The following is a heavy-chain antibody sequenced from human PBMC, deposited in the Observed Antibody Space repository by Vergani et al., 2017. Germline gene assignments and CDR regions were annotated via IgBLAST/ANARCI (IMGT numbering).Heavy chain of an antibody. J-gene: IGHJ4*02. CDR3: TTPTNWELRYDFDY. Sequence: EVQPVESGGGLVKPGGSLRLSCTTSGFTFSSAWMSWVGQAPGQGLEWVARIRPKTDGETTDYAAPVKGRFTISRDDSKNTLYLQMNSLKTEDTAVYYCTTPTNWELRYDFDYWGQGTLVTVSS. V-gene: IGHV3-15*01. D-gene: IGHD3-9*01. CDR1: GFTFSSAW. CDR2: IRPKTDGETT.